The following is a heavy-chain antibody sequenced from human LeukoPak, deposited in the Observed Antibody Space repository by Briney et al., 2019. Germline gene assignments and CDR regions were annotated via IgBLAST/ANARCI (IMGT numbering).Heavy chain of an antibody. CDR3: ARDIYYYDSSGSQTLDY. V-gene: IGHV4-59*12. CDR1: GGSISSYY. D-gene: IGHD3-22*01. J-gene: IGHJ4*02. Sequence: PSETLSLTCTVSGGSISSYYWSWIRQPPGKGLEWIGNIYYSGSTNYNPSLKSRVTISVDTSKNQFSLRLSSVTAADTAVYYCARDIYYYDSSGSQTLDYWGQGTLVTVSS. CDR2: IYYSGST.